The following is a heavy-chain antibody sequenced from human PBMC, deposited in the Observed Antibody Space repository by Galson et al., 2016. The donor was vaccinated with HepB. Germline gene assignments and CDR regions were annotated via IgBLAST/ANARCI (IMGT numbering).Heavy chain of an antibody. CDR1: GGSFSDYD. D-gene: IGHD2-15*01. V-gene: IGHV1-69*04. CDR2: VIPMVSMA. J-gene: IGHJ4*02. Sequence: SVKVSCKVSGGSFSDYDFAWVRQAPGQGLEWMGRVIPMVSMAKYAQKFQGGVTLTADTSTKTAYMEFNSLTSEATAIYYCARVACSGCNCYLAYWGQGTLVTVSS. CDR3: ARVACSGCNCYLAY.